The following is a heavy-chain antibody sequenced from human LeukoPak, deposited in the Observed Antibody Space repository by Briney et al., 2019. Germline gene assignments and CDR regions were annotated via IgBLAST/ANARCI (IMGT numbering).Heavy chain of an antibody. CDR1: GFTFPDYG. Sequence: GSLRLSCAASGFTFPDYGMSWVRLAPGKGLEWVSGVDLNGGSTHYADSVKGRFTISRDNAKNSLYLQMNTLRAEDTALYYCARLFNFYGPGTYYPFDSWGQGALVTVSS. CDR2: VDLNGGST. D-gene: IGHD3-10*01. J-gene: IGHJ4*02. CDR3: ARLFNFYGPGTYYPFDS. V-gene: IGHV3-20*04.